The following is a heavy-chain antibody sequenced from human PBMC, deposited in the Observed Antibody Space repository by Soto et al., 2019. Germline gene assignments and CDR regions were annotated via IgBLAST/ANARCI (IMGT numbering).Heavy chain of an antibody. J-gene: IGHJ4*02. D-gene: IGHD4-17*01. CDR1: GFTFSSYG. V-gene: IGHV3-33*08. Sequence: VQLVESGGGLVQPGGSLRLSCAVSGFTFSSYGMHWVRQAPGKGLEWVAVIWYDGSNKYYADSVKGRFTISRDNSKNTLYLQMNSLRAEDTAVYYCARGSDYGGGRYFDYWGQGTLVTVSS. CDR3: ARGSDYGGGRYFDY. CDR2: IWYDGSNK.